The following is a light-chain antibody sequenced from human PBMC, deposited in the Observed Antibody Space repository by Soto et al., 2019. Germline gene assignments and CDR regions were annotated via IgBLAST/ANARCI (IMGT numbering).Light chain of an antibody. J-gene: IGLJ1*01. V-gene: IGLV2-14*01. CDR2: DVS. Sequence: QSALTQPASVPGSPGQSITISCTGTSSDVGGYNYVSWYQQHPGKVAKLMIYDVSNRPSGVSDRFSGSKSGNTASLTISGLQAEDEADYYCSSYTSSYTYVFGTGTNVTVL. CDR1: SSDVGGYNY. CDR3: SSYTSSYTYV.